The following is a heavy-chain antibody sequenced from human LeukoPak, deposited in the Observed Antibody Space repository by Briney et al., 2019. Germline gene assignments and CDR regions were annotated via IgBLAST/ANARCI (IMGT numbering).Heavy chain of an antibody. CDR2: IYPGDSDT. Sequence: GESLKISCKGCGFNFIDYWIGWVRQMPGKGLEWMGIIYPGDSDTRYSPSFQGQVTISADRSINTAYLQWSSLRASDTAMYYCAREYYGSGDFWGQGTLVTVSS. V-gene: IGHV5-51*01. J-gene: IGHJ4*02. CDR3: AREYYGSGDF. D-gene: IGHD3-10*01. CDR1: GFNFIDYW.